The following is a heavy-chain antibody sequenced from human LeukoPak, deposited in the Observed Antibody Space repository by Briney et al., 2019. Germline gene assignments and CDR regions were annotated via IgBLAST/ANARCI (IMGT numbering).Heavy chain of an antibody. CDR1: GFTFSSYA. J-gene: IGHJ4*02. CDR3: TKSINNYGDINYFDY. CDR2: ISGSGGST. Sequence: GGSLRLSCAASGFTFSSYAMSWVRQAPGKGLEWVSAISGSGGSTYYADSVKGRFTISRDNSKNTLYLQMNSLRAEDTAVYYCTKSINNYGDINYFDYWGQGTLVTVSS. D-gene: IGHD4-17*01. V-gene: IGHV3-23*01.